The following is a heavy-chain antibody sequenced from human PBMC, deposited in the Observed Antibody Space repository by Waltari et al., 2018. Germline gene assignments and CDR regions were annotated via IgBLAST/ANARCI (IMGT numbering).Heavy chain of an antibody. V-gene: IGHV1-69-2*01. CDR2: VDPEDGET. Sequence: EVQLVQSGAEVKKPGATVNISCKVSGYTFTDSHVPWVQHAPGKGLEWMGLVDPEDGETIYAEKFQGRVTITADTSTDTAYMVLSSLRSEDTAVYYCAMGVEVVITTLPAFDIWGQGTMVTVSS. CDR3: AMGVEVVITTLPAFDI. J-gene: IGHJ3*02. CDR1: GYTFTDSH. D-gene: IGHD3-22*01.